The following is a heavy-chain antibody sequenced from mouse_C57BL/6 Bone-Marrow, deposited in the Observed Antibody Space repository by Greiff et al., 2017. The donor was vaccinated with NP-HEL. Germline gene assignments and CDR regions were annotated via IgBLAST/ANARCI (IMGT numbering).Heavy chain of an antibody. CDR1: GFTFSDYY. J-gene: IGHJ3*01. D-gene: IGHD2-3*01. CDR2: ISNGGGST. Sequence: EVKLVESGGGLVRPGGSLKLSCAASGFTFSDYYMYWVRQTPEKRLEWVAYISNGGGSTYYPDTVKGRFTISRDNAKNTLYLQMSRLKSEDTAMYYCARRSDGYSFAYWGQGTLVTVSA. V-gene: IGHV5-12*01. CDR3: ARRSDGYSFAY.